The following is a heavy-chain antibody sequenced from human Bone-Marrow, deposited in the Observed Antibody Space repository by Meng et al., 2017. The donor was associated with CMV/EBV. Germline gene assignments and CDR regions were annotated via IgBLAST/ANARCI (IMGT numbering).Heavy chain of an antibody. J-gene: IGHJ6*02. CDR2: ISAFNGNT. CDR3: ARERVEQQLVSGTEGMDV. Sequence: ASVKVSCKASGYTFTSYGISWVRQAPGQGLEWVGWISAFNGNTNYAQKFQGRVTMTTDTSTSTAYMELRSLRSDDTAVYYCARERVEQQLVSGTEGMDVWGQGTTVTVSS. D-gene: IGHD6-13*01. CDR1: GYTFTSYG. V-gene: IGHV1-18*01.